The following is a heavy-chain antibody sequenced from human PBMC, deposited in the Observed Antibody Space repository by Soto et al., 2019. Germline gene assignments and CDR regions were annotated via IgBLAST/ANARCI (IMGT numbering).Heavy chain of an antibody. CDR1: GGSISSYY. J-gene: IGHJ6*02. CDR3: ARSQSTVTYRYYYYGMDV. D-gene: IGHD4-17*01. Sequence: PSETLSLTCTVSGGSISSYYWSWIRQSAGKGLEWIGRIYNGGNTQYNPSLKSRVTISVDTSKNQFSLKLSSVTAADTAVYYCARSQSTVTYRYYYYGMDVWGQGTTVTVSS. V-gene: IGHV4-4*07. CDR2: IYNGGNT.